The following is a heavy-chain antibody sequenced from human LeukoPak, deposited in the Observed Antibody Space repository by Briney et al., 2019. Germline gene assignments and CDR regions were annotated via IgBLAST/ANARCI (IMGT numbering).Heavy chain of an antibody. CDR3: ARDGWL. CDR2: TYDSGSNT. Sequence: GGSLRLSCGASGFTFSDNALSWVRQGPGKGLEWVSTTYDSGSNTHYADSVKGRFTISRDNAKNSLYLQMNSLRVEDTAVYYCARDGWLRGQGTLVTVSS. D-gene: IGHD5-12*01. J-gene: IGHJ4*02. V-gene: IGHV3-23*01. CDR1: GFTFSDNA.